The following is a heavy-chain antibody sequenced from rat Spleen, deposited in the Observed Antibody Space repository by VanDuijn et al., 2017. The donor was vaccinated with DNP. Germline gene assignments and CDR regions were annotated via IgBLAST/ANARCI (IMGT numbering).Heavy chain of an antibody. J-gene: IGHJ4*01. CDR3: ARSVRATSYYAMDA. CDR1: GFTFSNFP. D-gene: IGHD1-3*01. CDR2: ISTSGVVT. Sequence: EVQLVESGGGLVQPGGSMRLSCPASGFTFSNFPMAWVRQAPTKGLEWVASISTSGVVTYYRDSVKGRFTISRDNAENTLYLQMNSLRSVTTEDTATYYCARSVRATSYYAMDAWGQGTSVTVSS. V-gene: IGHV5-46*01.